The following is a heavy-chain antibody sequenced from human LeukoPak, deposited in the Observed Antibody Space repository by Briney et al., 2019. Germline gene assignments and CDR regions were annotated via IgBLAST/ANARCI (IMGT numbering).Heavy chain of an antibody. V-gene: IGHV3-7*04. Sequence: GALLLSCAATGFTFSSRWMHWVRPAPGKGLEWVASIKGDGSDTHYVDSVKGRFTVSRDNAQQSVHLQLNSLRLEDTAMYYCVRGLGWYFDLWGRGTLVSVSS. D-gene: IGHD1-26*01. CDR2: IKGDGSDT. CDR1: GFTFSSRW. J-gene: IGHJ2*01. CDR3: VRGLGWYFDL.